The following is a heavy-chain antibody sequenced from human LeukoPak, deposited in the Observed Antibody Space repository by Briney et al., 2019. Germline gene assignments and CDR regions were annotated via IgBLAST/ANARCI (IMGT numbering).Heavy chain of an antibody. CDR3: ARWPPPYSYGYVLDY. CDR2: IYYSGST. CDR1: GGSLSSYY. Sequence: SETLSLTCTVSGGSLSSYYWSWIRQPPGKGLEWIGYIYYSGSTNYNPSLKSRVTISVDTSKNQFSLKLSSVTAADTAVYYCARWPPPYSYGYVLDYWGQGTLVTVSS. D-gene: IGHD5-18*01. V-gene: IGHV4-59*01. J-gene: IGHJ4*02.